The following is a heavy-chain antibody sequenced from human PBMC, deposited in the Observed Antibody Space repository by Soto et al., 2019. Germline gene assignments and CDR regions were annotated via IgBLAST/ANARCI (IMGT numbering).Heavy chain of an antibody. Sequence: ASVKVSCKASGYTFTSYYMHWVRQAPGQGLEWMGIINPSGGSTSYAQKFQGRVTMTRDTSTSTVYMELSSLRSEDTAVYYCARAASKYYGDYFWFDPWGQGTLVTVSS. J-gene: IGHJ5*02. CDR1: GYTFTSYY. CDR3: ARAASKYYGDYFWFDP. CDR2: INPSGGST. D-gene: IGHD4-17*01. V-gene: IGHV1-46*01.